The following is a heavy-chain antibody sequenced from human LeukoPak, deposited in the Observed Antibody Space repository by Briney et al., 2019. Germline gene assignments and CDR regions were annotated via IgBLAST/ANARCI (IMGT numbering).Heavy chain of an antibody. CDR2: IIPIFGTA. V-gene: IGHV1-69*05. CDR3: ARGRVPAAIPVDYYYMDV. Sequence: GASVKVSCKASGGTFTSYAISWVRQAPGQGLEWMGRIIPIFGTADYAQKFQGRVTITTDESTSTAYMELSSLRSEDTAVYYCARGRVPAAIPVDYYYMDVWGKGTTVTVPS. CDR1: GGTFTSYA. D-gene: IGHD2-2*02. J-gene: IGHJ6*03.